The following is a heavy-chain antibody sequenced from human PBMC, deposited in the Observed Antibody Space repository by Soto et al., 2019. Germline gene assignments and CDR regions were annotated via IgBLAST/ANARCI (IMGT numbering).Heavy chain of an antibody. CDR3: ARRRNWEFSF. J-gene: IGHJ4*02. V-gene: IGHV5-51*01. Sequence: GEPLKISCKGSGYSFSTYWIGWVRQMPGKGLEWMGSIYPGDSDARYSPSFQGQVTISVDTSITTAYLQLNSLKASDTAIYYCARRRNWEFSFWGQGTLVTVSS. CDR2: IYPGDSDA. CDR1: GYSFSTYW. D-gene: IGHD7-27*01.